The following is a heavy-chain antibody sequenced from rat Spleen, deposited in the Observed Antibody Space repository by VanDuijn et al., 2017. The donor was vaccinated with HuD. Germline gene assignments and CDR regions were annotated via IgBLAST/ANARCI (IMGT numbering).Heavy chain of an antibody. Sequence: EVQLVESGGGLVQPGRSLKLSCAASGFTFSNYGMAWVRQPPTTGLEWVASISPSGGSTYYRDSVKGRFTISRDNAKSTLYLQMNSLRSEDTATYYCAVSGYGYWGQGVMVTVSS. J-gene: IGHJ2*01. CDR1: GFTFSNYG. D-gene: IGHD4-3*01. V-gene: IGHV5S13*01. CDR3: AVSGYGY. CDR2: ISPSGGST.